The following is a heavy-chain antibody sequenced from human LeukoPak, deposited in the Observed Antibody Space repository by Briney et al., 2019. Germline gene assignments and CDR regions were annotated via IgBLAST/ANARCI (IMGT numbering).Heavy chain of an antibody. CDR3: ARDIVLMVYAIPGY. V-gene: IGHV3-30-3*01. Sequence: PGGSLRLSCAASGFTFSSYAMHWVRQAPGKGLEWVAVISYDGSNKYYADSVKGRFTISRGNSKNTLYLQMNSLRAEDTAVYYCARDIVLMVYAIPGYWGQGTLVTVSS. CDR1: GFTFSSYA. D-gene: IGHD2-8*01. CDR2: ISYDGSNK. J-gene: IGHJ4*02.